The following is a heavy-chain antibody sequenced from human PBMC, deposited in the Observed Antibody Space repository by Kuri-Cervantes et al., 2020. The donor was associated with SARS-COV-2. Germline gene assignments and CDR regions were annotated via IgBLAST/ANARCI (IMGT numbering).Heavy chain of an antibody. CDR1: GGSIRSYY. Sequence: SETLSLTCTVSGGSIRSYYWSWIRQPPGKGLEWIGYIYYSGSTNYNPSLKSRVTISVDTSKNQFSLKLSSVTAADTAVYYCAGRHTRGATNYWGQGTLVTVSS. V-gene: IGHV4-59*12. D-gene: IGHD4/OR15-4a*01. CDR3: AGRHTRGATNY. J-gene: IGHJ4*02. CDR2: IYYSGST.